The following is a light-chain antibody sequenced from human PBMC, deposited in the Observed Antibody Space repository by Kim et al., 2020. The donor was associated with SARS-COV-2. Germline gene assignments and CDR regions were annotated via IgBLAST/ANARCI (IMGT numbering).Light chain of an antibody. CDR1: QSISIY. CDR2: AAS. CDR3: QQSYSTPRT. V-gene: IGKV1-39*01. Sequence: SASVGDIVTITCLASQSISIYLNWYQQKPGKAPKLLIYAASSLQSGVPSRFSGSGSGTDFTLTISSLQPEDFATYYCQQSYSTPRTFGQGTKLEI. J-gene: IGKJ2*01.